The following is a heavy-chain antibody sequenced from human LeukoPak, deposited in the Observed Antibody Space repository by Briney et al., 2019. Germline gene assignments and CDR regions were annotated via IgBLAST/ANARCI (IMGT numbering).Heavy chain of an antibody. Sequence: GGSLRLSCAASGFTFSSYGMHWVRQAPGKGLGWVAFIRYDGSNKYYADSVKGRSTISRDNSRNTLYLQMNSLRAENTAVYYCAEGGGGFDYWGQGTLVTVSS. J-gene: IGHJ4*02. D-gene: IGHD3-16*01. CDR1: GFTFSSYG. CDR3: AEGGGGFDY. V-gene: IGHV3-30*02. CDR2: IRYDGSNK.